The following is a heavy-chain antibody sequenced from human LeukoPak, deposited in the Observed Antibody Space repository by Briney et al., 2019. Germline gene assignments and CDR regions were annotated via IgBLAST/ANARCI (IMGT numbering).Heavy chain of an antibody. CDR3: ASLRERSYYARGFDY. D-gene: IGHD1-26*01. CDR2: IYYSGST. Sequence: SETLSLTCTVSGGSISSYYWSWIRQPPGKGLEWIGFIYYSGSTNYNPYLKSQVTISVDTSKNQFSLKLSSVTAADTAVYHCASLRERSYYARGFDYWGRGTLVTVSS. V-gene: IGHV4-59*08. CDR1: GGSISSYY. J-gene: IGHJ4*02.